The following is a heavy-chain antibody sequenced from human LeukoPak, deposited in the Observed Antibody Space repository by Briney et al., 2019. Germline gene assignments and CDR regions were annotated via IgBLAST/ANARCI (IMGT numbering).Heavy chain of an antibody. CDR3: ARTFVSGDGYKVGYFDY. D-gene: IGHD5-24*01. Sequence: GGSLRLSCAASGFTFSNSYMSWVRQAPGKGLEWVSLIYPSGNIYYADSVKGRFTISRDNSKNTLFLQMNSLRAEDTAIYYCARTFVSGDGYKVGYFDYWGQGTLVTVSS. CDR2: IYPSGNI. V-gene: IGHV3-53*01. J-gene: IGHJ4*02. CDR1: GFTFSNSY.